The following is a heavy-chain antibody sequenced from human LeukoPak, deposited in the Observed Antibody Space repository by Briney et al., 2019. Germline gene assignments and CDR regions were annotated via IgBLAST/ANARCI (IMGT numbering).Heavy chain of an antibody. CDR3: TKFREVSWDLLAFDY. CDR2: ISAGGDGT. J-gene: IGHJ4*02. CDR1: GFTFSGNA. V-gene: IGHV3-23*01. D-gene: IGHD1-26*01. Sequence: PGASLRLSCVASGFTFSGNAMSWVRQTPGKGLEWVSAISAGGDGTYYADSVKGRFTISRDNSKNTLYLQMNSLRAEDTAMYYCTKFREVSWDLLAFDYWGQGALVTVSS.